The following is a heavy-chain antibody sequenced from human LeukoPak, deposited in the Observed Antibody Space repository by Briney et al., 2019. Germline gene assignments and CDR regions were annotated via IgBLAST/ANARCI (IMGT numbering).Heavy chain of an antibody. CDR3: ARDQMATFEGYYGMDV. CDR1: GFTFSSYS. J-gene: IGHJ6*02. Sequence: GGSLRLSCAASGFTFSSYSMNWVRQAPGKGLEWVSSISSSSSYIYYADSVKGRFTISRDNAKNSLYLQMNSLRAEDTAVYYCARDQMATFEGYYGMDVWGQGTTVTVSS. CDR2: ISSSSSYI. D-gene: IGHD5-24*01. V-gene: IGHV3-21*01.